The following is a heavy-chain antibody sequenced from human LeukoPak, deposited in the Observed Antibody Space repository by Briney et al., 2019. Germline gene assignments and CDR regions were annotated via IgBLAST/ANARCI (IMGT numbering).Heavy chain of an antibody. Sequence: ASVKVPCKASGGTFSSYAISWVRQAPGQGLEWMGGIIPIFGTANYAQKFQGRVTITADESTSTAYMELSSLRSEDTAAYYCASCRDCYSNAEYFQHWGQGTLVTVSS. CDR2: IIPIFGTA. J-gene: IGHJ1*01. V-gene: IGHV1-69*13. CDR1: GGTFSSYA. CDR3: ASCRDCYSNAEYFQH. D-gene: IGHD2-21*02.